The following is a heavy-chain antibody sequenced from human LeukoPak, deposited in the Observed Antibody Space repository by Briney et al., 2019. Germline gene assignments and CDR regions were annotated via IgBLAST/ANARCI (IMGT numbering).Heavy chain of an antibody. CDR1: GFTLHNYL. J-gene: IGHJ5*02. Sequence: PGGSLRLSCAAPGFTLHNYLMNWVRQAPGKGPELVSSISGTSSYIYYGGSVKGRFTVSRDNAKNSLYLQMNNLRAEDTAVYYCARGVTGYNWSDPWGQGTLVTVSS. CDR3: ARGVTGYNWSDP. V-gene: IGHV3-21*01. D-gene: IGHD7-27*01. CDR2: ISGTSSYI.